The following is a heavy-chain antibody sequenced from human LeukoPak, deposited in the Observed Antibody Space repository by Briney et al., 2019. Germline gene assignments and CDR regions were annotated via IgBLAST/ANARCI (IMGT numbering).Heavy chain of an antibody. J-gene: IGHJ4*02. CDR1: GFTFSDHA. V-gene: IGHV3-23*01. Sequence: GGSLRLSCAASGFTFSDHAMSWVRQAPAKGLEWVSSINGNGGGSYYIDSVKGRFTVSRDNSENALYLQMNNLRPEDTAVYYCAREGVVTPFDYWGQGALVIVSS. CDR3: AREGVVTPFDY. D-gene: IGHD4-23*01. CDR2: INGNGGGS.